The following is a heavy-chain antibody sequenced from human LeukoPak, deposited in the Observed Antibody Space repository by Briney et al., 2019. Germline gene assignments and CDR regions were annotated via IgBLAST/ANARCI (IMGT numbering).Heavy chain of an antibody. CDR2: ISWNSGSI. D-gene: IGHD3-3*01. CDR1: GFTFDDYA. V-gene: IGHV3-9*03. CDR3: AKDIVRAVLRFLEWLLGVVAGGRVPAARDTRAFDI. J-gene: IGHJ3*02. Sequence: GRSLRLSCAASGFTFDDYAMHWVRQAPGKGLEWVSGISWNSGSIGYTESMNGRFTISRDNAKNSLYRQMNSLRAEDMALYYCAKDIVRAVLRFLEWLLGVVAGGRVPAARDTRAFDIWGQGTMVTVSS.